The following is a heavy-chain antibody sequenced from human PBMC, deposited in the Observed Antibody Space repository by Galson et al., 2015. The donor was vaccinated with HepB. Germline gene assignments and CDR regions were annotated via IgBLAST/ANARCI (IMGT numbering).Heavy chain of an antibody. CDR1: GFSFSSHG. D-gene: IGHD3-10*01. Sequence: SLRLSCAAYGFSFSSHGMHWVRQAQGKGLEWVAVIWYDGSKKYYVDSVKGRFTISRDNPKNTLYLEMNSLRAEDTALYYCARGGYYNIPYYFDYWGQGTVVTVAS. J-gene: IGHJ4*02. CDR2: IWYDGSKK. V-gene: IGHV3-33*01. CDR3: ARGGYYNIPYYFDY.